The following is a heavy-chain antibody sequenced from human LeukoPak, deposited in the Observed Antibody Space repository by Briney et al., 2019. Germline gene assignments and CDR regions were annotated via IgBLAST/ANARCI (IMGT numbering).Heavy chain of an antibody. D-gene: IGHD2/OR15-2a*01. J-gene: IGHJ4*01. V-gene: IGHV3-74*01. CDR2: TNTDGSST. Sequence: GGSLGLSCVASGFTFSSYWVHWVRQAPGKGLVWVSRTNTDGSSTDYVDSVKGRFTVSRDNAKNTVYLQMNSLRAEDTAVYYCARDSPSLSCWGHGTLVTVSS. CDR1: GFTFSSYW. CDR3: ARDSPSLSC.